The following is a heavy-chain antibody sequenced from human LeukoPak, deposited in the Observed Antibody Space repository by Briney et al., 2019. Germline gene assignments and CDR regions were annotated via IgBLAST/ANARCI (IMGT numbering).Heavy chain of an antibody. CDR1: GFTFSSYA. V-gene: IGHV3-23*01. CDR2: ISGTGRST. J-gene: IGHJ3*02. CDR3: AKVLIVGATLGAFDI. D-gene: IGHD1-26*01. Sequence: GGSLRLSSAASGFTFSSYAMSWVRQAPGKGLEWVSAISGTGRSTSYADSVKGRFTISRDNSKNTLYLQMNSLRAEDTAVYYCAKVLIVGATLGAFDIWGQGTMVTVSS.